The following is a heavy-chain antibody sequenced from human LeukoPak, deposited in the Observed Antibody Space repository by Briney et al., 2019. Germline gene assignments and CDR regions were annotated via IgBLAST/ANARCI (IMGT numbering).Heavy chain of an antibody. CDR3: ARVKYYYDSSGYYGLPPNLDY. Sequence: ASVKVSCKASGYTFTSYGISWVRQAPGQGLEWMGWISAYNGNTNYAQKLQGRVTMTTDTSTSTAYMELRSLRSDDTAVYYCARVKYYYDSSGYYGLPPNLDYWGQGTLVTVSS. CDR2: ISAYNGNT. J-gene: IGHJ4*02. V-gene: IGHV1-18*01. D-gene: IGHD3-22*01. CDR1: GYTFTSYG.